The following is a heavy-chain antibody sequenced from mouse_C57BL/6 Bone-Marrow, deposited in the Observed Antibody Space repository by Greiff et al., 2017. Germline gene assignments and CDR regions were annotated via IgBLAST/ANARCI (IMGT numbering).Heavy chain of an antibody. CDR2: INPSTGGT. Sequence: VQLQQSGPELVKPGASVKLSCKASGYSFTGYYMNWVKQSPEKSLEWIGEINPSTGGTTYNQKIKAKATLTVDKSSSTAYMQLKSLTAEDSAVYDCARRNHGAPGDYWGQGTTLTVSS. D-gene: IGHD1-3*01. J-gene: IGHJ2*01. CDR1: GYSFTGYY. V-gene: IGHV1-42*01. CDR3: ARRNHGAPGDY.